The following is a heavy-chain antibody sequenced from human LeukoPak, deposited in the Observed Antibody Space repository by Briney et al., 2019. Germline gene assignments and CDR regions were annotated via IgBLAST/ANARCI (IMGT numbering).Heavy chain of an antibody. CDR1: GFTFSSYA. CDR3: ARGYCSSTSCIPNWFDP. V-gene: IGHV3-30-3*01. Sequence: PGRSLRLSCAASGFTFSSYAMHWVRQAPGKGPEWVAVISYDGSNKYYADSVKGRFTISRDNSKNTLYMQMNSLRGEDTAVYYCARGYCSSTSCIPNWFDPWGQGTLVTVSS. J-gene: IGHJ5*02. CDR2: ISYDGSNK. D-gene: IGHD2-2*01.